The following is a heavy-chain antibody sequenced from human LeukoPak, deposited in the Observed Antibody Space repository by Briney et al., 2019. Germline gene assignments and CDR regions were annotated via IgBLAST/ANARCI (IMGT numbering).Heavy chain of an antibody. CDR2: ISYDGSNK. D-gene: IGHD3-22*01. CDR3: ARNYYDSSAYYYFDY. V-gene: IGHV3-30*03. CDR1: GFTFSNYG. Sequence: PGRSLRLSCAASGFTFSNYGIHWVRQAPGKGLEWVAVISYDGSNKYYAESVKGRFTISRDNSKNTLYLQMNSLRAEDTAVYYCARNYYDSSAYYYFDYWGQGTLVTVSS. J-gene: IGHJ4*02.